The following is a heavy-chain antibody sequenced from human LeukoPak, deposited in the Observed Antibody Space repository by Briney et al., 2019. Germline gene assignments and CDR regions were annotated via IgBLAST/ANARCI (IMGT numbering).Heavy chain of an antibody. V-gene: IGHV3-66*01. CDR3: ARVSVAGAFDP. CDR1: GFTFSSYW. J-gene: IGHJ5*02. D-gene: IGHD6-19*01. CDR2: IYSGGST. Sequence: GGSLRLSCAASGFTFSSYWMHWVRQAPGKGLEWVSVIYSGGSTYYADSVKGRFTISRDNSKNTLYLQMNSLRAKDTAVYYCARVSVAGAFDPWGQGTLVTVSS.